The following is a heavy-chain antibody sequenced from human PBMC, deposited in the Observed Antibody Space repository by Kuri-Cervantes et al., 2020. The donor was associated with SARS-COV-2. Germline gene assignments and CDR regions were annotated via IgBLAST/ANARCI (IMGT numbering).Heavy chain of an antibody. J-gene: IGHJ4*02. Sequence: GESLKISCAASGFTLSTYWVHWVRQAPGKGLEWVANIKQDGSEKYYVDSVKGRFTISRDNAKNSLYLQMNSLRAEDTAVYYCARDHSGWSLWGQGTLVTVSS. CDR3: ARDHSGWSL. V-gene: IGHV3-7*03. D-gene: IGHD6-19*01. CDR2: IKQDGSEK. CDR1: GFTLSTYW.